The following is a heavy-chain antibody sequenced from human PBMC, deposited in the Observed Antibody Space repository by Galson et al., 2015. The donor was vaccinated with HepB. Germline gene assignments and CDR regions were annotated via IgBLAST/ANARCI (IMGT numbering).Heavy chain of an antibody. J-gene: IGHJ4*02. CDR2: INTGTGVT. V-gene: IGHV1-3*04. Sequence: SVKVSCKASGYTFTNYGMQWVRRAPGQRPEWMGWINTGTGVTKCSQKFQGRVTIVRDTSASTVYMALDSLTSEDTAVYYCARRSSSSGPSCFDYWGQGTLVAVCS. D-gene: IGHD6-6*01. CDR1: GYTFTNYG. CDR3: ARRSSSSGPSCFDY.